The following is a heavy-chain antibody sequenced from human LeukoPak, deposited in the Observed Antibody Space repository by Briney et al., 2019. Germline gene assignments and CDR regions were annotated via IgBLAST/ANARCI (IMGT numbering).Heavy chain of an antibody. CDR2: IYYSGST. V-gene: IGHV4-39*07. CDR3: ARAPGTGYPEYYFDY. Sequence: SETLSLTCTVSGGSTSSSSYYWGWIRQPPGKGLEWIGSIYYSGSTYYNPSLKSRVTISVDTSKNQFSLKLSSVTAADTAVYYCARAPGTGYPEYYFDYWGQGTLVTVSS. D-gene: IGHD3/OR15-3a*01. CDR1: GGSTSSSSYY. J-gene: IGHJ4*02.